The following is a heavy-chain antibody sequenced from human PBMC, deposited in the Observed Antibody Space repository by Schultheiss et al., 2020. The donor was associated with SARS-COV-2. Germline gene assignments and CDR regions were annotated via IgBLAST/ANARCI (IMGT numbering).Heavy chain of an antibody. Sequence: ASVKVSCKASGYIFASYGISWVRQAPGQGLEWMGWINPNSGGTNYAQKFQGWVTMTRDTSTSTVYMELSSLRSEDTAVYLCARTSAYYFASPQYYFDYWGQGTLVTVSS. CDR2: INPNSGGT. V-gene: IGHV1-2*04. J-gene: IGHJ4*02. CDR3: ARTSAYYFASPQYYFDY. CDR1: GYIFASYG. D-gene: IGHD3-22*01.